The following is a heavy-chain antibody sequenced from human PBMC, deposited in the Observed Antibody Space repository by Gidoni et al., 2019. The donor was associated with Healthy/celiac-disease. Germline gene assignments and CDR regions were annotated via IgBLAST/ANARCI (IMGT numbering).Heavy chain of an antibody. CDR2: ISSSSSTI. CDR1: GFTFSSYS. J-gene: IGHJ4*02. D-gene: IGHD3-10*01. Sequence: EVQLVESGGGLVQPGGSLRLSCAASGFTFSSYSMNWFRQAPGKGLGWVSYISSSSSTIYYADSVKGRFTISRDNAKNSLYLQMNSLRAEDTAVYYCAAMVRGVIRRFDYWGQGTLVTVSS. CDR3: AAMVRGVIRRFDY. V-gene: IGHV3-48*01.